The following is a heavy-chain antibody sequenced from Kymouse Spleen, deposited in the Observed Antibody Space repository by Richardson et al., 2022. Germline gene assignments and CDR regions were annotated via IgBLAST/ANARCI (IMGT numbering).Heavy chain of an antibody. CDR2: INHSGST. Sequence: QVQLQQWGAGLLKPSETLSLTCAVYGGSFSGYYWSWIRQPPGKGLEWIGEINHSGSTNYNPSLKSRVTISVDTSKNQFSLKLSSVTAADTAVYYCARGSILTGYYWFDPWGQGTLVTVSS. D-gene: IGHD3-9*01. CDR1: GGSFSGYY. J-gene: IGHJ5*02. V-gene: IGHV4-34*01. CDR3: ARGSILTGYYWFDP.